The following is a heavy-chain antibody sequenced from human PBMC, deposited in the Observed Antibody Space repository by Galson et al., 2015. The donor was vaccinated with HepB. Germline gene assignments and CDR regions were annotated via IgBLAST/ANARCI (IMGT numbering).Heavy chain of an antibody. CDR3: ARDPDDTNGYYLTFEY. CDR2: IWYDGSNQ. CDR1: GFTFSNYG. J-gene: IGHJ4*02. D-gene: IGHD3-22*01. V-gene: IGHV3-33*01. Sequence: SLRLSCAASGFTFSNYGMHWVRQAPGKGLEWLAVIWYDGSNQYYADSVKGRFTISRDNSKSTLYLQMNSLRAEDTAVYYCARDPDDTNGYYLTFEYWGQGSLVTVSS.